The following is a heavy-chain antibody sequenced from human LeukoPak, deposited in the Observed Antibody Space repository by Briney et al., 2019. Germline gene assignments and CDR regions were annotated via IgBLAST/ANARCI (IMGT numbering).Heavy chain of an antibody. J-gene: IGHJ3*02. V-gene: IGHV3-74*01. Sequence: GGSLRLSCAASGFTFSSYWMHWVRQAPGKGLVWVSRINTDGSSTSYADSVKGRFTISRDNAKNTLYLQMNSLRAEDTAVYYCARDALGYYDSSGYPTVSDAFDIWGQGTMVTVSS. CDR1: GFTFSSYW. CDR3: ARDALGYYDSSGYPTVSDAFDI. D-gene: IGHD3-22*01. CDR2: INTDGSST.